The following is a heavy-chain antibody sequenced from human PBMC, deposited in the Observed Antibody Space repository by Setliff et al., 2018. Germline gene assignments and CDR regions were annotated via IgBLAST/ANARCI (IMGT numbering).Heavy chain of an antibody. CDR2: TIPIFGTT. CDR1: GGTFSSYG. CDR3: VREGVDSRSSTDYRYYMDV. V-gene: IGHV1-69*05. D-gene: IGHD3-22*01. Sequence: GASVKVSCKASGGTFSSYGISWVRQAPGQGLEGMGGTIPIFGTTDYAQKFQGRVTIITDESTSTAFMQLSSLRSEDTAVYYCVREGVDSRSSTDYRYYMDVWGKGTTVTVSS. J-gene: IGHJ6*03.